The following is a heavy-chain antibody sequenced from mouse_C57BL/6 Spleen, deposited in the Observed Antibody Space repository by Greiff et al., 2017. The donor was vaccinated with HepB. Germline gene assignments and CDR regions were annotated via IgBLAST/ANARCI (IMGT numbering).Heavy chain of an antibody. J-gene: IGHJ1*03. CDR2: INPSTGGT. CDR3: AREYYYGSSYWYFDV. V-gene: IGHV1-42*01. D-gene: IGHD1-1*01. CDR1: GYSFTGYY. Sequence: EVKLMESGPELVKPGASVKISCKASGYSFTGYYMNWVKQSPEKSLEWIGEINPSTGGTTYNQKFKAKATLTVDKSSSTAYMQLKSLTSEDSAVYYCAREYYYGSSYWYFDVWGTGTTVTVSS.